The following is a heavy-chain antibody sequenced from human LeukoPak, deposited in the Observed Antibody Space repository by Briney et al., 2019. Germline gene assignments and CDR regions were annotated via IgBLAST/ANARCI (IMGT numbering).Heavy chain of an antibody. D-gene: IGHD3-10*01. Sequence: GRSLRLSCAASGFTFSSYAMHWVRQAPGKGLEWVAVISYDGSNKYYADSVKSRFTISRDNSKNTLYLQMNSLRAEDTAVYYCAILLSPFGEDTFDIWGQGTMVTVSS. CDR1: GFTFSSYA. V-gene: IGHV3-30*04. CDR2: ISYDGSNK. CDR3: AILLSPFGEDTFDI. J-gene: IGHJ3*02.